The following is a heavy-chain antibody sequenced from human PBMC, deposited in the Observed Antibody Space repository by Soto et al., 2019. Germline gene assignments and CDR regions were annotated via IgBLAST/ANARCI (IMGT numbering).Heavy chain of an antibody. CDR1: GGTFSTYT. D-gene: IGHD3-16*01. J-gene: IGHJ3*01. V-gene: IGHV1-69*18. Sequence: QVHLVQSGAEVRKPGSSVKVSCKTSGGTFSTYTIYWVRQAPGQGLEWMGRIIPPFGTTRYAQNFQDRVTMTAEESTSTTYMELSSLRAEDTALYYCARRLDDRADEGFDVWGEGTAVTVSA. CDR2: IIPPFGTT. CDR3: ARRLDDRADEGFDV.